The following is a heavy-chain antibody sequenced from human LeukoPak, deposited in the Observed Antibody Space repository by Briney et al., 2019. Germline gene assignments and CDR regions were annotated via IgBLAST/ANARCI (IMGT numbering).Heavy chain of an antibody. D-gene: IGHD1-26*01. CDR2: ITSSGAYI. J-gene: IGHJ6*03. V-gene: IGHV3-21*01. CDR1: GFTFNYYN. CDR3: ARDPYSGNYYQYYYYYMDV. Sequence: GGSLRLSCAASGFTFNYYNMNWVRQAPGKALEWVSSITSSGAYIFYADSVRGRFTISRDNAKDSLYLQMNSLGPEDTAVYYCARDPYSGNYYQYYYYYMDVWGKGTTVTVSS.